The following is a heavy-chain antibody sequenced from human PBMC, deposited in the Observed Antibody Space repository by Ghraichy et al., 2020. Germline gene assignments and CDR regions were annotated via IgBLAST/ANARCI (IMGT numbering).Heavy chain of an antibody. CDR3: ARASTVVRFYYYDGMDV. V-gene: IGHV3-48*02. D-gene: IGHD4-23*01. CDR1: GFTFSSYN. CDR2: ISYRSRSI. Sequence: GGSLRLSCVGSGFTFSSYNMNWVRQSPGKGLEWVAYISYRSRSIFYADSVKDRFTISRDNAKNSLSLQMNSLRDEDTAVYYCARASTVVRFYYYDGMDVWGQGTTVTVSS. J-gene: IGHJ6*02.